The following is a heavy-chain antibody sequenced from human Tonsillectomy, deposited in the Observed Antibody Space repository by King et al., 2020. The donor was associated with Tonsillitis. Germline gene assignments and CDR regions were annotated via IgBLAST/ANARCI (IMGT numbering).Heavy chain of an antibody. Sequence: QLQESGPGLVKPSQTLSLTCTVSCGCISSGDYYLMWIRQPPGKGLEGIGYIYVSGTPYYNPSLKSRVTISLDTSKNQLSLMLNSVTAADTAVYYCARVVSSYWHFDYWGQGTLVTVSS. CDR2: IYVSGTP. CDR1: CGCISSGDYY. J-gene: IGHJ4*02. V-gene: IGHV4-30-4*01. D-gene: IGHD3-22*01. CDR3: ARVVSSYWHFDY.